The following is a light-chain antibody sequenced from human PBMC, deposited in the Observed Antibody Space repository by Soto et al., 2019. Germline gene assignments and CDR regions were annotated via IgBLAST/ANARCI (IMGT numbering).Light chain of an antibody. CDR3: AAWDDSLTGSWV. Sequence: QSVLTQPPSASGTPGQKITISCSGSSSNIETNTVNWYQQLPGAAPKLLIYTNDQRPSGVPDRFSGSKSGTSASLTISGLQSEDEADYYCAAWDDSLTGSWVFGGGTQLTVL. J-gene: IGLJ3*02. V-gene: IGLV1-44*01. CDR2: TND. CDR1: SSNIETNT.